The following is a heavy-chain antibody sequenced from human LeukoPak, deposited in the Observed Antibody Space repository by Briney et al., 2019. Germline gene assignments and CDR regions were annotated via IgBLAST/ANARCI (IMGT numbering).Heavy chain of an antibody. Sequence: GGSLRLSCAASELTSSTSWMSWVRQAPGKGLEWVAQTKQDGSEKYYVDSVKGRFTTSRDKNSLFLQMNSVRAEDTAVYYCVGWGISGITNHWGQGTLVTVSS. CDR2: TKQDGSEK. CDR1: ELTSSTSW. J-gene: IGHJ4*02. D-gene: IGHD1-7*01. V-gene: IGHV3-7*01. CDR3: VGWGISGITNH.